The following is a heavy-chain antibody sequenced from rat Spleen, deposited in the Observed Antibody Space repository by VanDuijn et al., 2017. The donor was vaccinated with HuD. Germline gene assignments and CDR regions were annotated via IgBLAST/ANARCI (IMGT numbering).Heavy chain of an antibody. V-gene: IGHV5-31*01. CDR1: GFTFNYYW. CDR3: TREGFDY. CDR2: ITNASGGT. J-gene: IGHJ2*01. Sequence: EVQLVESGGGLAQPGRSMKLSCAASGFTFNYYWMTWIRQAPGKGLEWVASITNASGGTHYPDSVKGRFTISRDIAKSTLYLQMNSLRSENTATYYCTREGFDYWGQGVMVTVSS.